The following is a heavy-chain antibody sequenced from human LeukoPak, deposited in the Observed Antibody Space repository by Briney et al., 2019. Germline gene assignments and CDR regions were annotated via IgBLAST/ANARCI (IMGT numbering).Heavy chain of an antibody. CDR2: IYYSGST. J-gene: IGHJ5*02. CDR1: GGSISSYY. CDR3: ARRRLAAAGLYNWFDP. D-gene: IGHD6-13*01. V-gene: IGHV4-59*08. Sequence: SETLSLTCTVSGGSISSYYWSWIRRPPGKGLEWIGYIYYSGSTNYNSSLKSRVTISVDTSKNQFSLKLSSVTAADTAVYYCARRRLAAAGLYNWFDPWGQGTLVTVSS.